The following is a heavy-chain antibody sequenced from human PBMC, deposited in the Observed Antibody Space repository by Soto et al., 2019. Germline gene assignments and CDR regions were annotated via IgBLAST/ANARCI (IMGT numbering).Heavy chain of an antibody. V-gene: IGHV1-3*01. D-gene: IGHD1-26*01. CDR1: GYTFTSYA. J-gene: IGHJ6*02. CDR3: AREMLGATFRYYYYGMDV. CDR2: INAGNGNT. Sequence: GASVKVSCKASGYTFTSYAMHWVRQAPGQRLERMGWINAGNGNTKYSQKFQGRVTITADESTSTDYMELSSLRSEDTAVYYCAREMLGATFRYYYYGMDVCGQRPTDTVSS.